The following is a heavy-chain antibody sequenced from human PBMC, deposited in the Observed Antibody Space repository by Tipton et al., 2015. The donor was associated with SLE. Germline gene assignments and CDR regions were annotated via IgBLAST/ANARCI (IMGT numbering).Heavy chain of an antibody. Sequence: LRLSCTVSGGSISRGSYYWSWTRQPAGKGLEWIGRIYTSGSTNYNPSLKSRVTISVDTSKNQFSLKLSSVTAADTAVYYCARDDFWSGREWFDPWGQGTLVTVSS. CDR1: GGSISRGSYY. CDR3: ARDDFWSGREWFDP. V-gene: IGHV4-61*02. J-gene: IGHJ5*02. D-gene: IGHD3-3*01. CDR2: IYTSGST.